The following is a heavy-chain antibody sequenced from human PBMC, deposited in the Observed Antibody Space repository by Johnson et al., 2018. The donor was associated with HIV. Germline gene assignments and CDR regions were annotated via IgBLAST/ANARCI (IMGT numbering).Heavy chain of an antibody. CDR2: IRYDGSNK. V-gene: IGHV3-30*02. CDR1: GFTFSSYG. D-gene: IGHD5-18*01. Sequence: QVQLVESGGGVVQPGGSLRLSCAASGFTFSSYGMHWVRQAPGKGLEWVAFIRYDGSNKYYADSVKGRFTISRDNSKNTRYLQMNSLRAEDTAVYYCAKDMGVETAMNPWAVDIGGQGTMVTVSS. J-gene: IGHJ3*02. CDR3: AKDMGVETAMNPWAVDI.